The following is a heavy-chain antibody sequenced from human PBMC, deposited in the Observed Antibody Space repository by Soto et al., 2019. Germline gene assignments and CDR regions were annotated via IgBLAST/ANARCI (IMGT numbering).Heavy chain of an antibody. CDR2: ISDDGDST. CDR3: VKGNWAVPSASDAFDI. CDR1: GFTFSDNA. Sequence: GGSLRLSCGASGFTFSDNAMTWVRQAPGKGLEWVSSISDDGDSTYYADSVKGRFTISRDNSKDTLYLQMSSLRTEDTAIYYCVKGNWAVPSASDAFDIWGQGTVVTVSS. J-gene: IGHJ3*02. V-gene: IGHV3-23*01. D-gene: IGHD2-15*01.